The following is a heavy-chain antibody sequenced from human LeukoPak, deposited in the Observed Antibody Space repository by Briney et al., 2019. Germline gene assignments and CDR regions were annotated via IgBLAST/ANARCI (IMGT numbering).Heavy chain of an antibody. CDR2: IYPSDSDT. Sequence: GESLKISCKGPGSSFTNYWIAWVRQMPGKGLEWMGIIYPSDSDTIYSPSFQGQVTISADESINTAFLQWSSLKASDTAMYFCARHRPGYSGGPYYFDYWGQGTLVTVSS. D-gene: IGHD6-19*01. J-gene: IGHJ4*02. CDR3: ARHRPGYSGGPYYFDY. V-gene: IGHV5-51*01. CDR1: GSSFTNYW.